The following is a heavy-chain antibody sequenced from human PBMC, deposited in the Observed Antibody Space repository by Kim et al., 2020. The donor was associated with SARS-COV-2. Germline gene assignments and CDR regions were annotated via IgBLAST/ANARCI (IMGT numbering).Heavy chain of an antibody. J-gene: IGHJ4*02. D-gene: IGHD5-12*01. CDR1: GLSFSDSY. V-gene: IGHV3-11*01. CDR3: ARSGNGYNAFGI. CDR2: ISTRGESI. Sequence: GGSLRLSCAASGLSFSDSYMNWVRQAPGKGLEWFSFISTRGESIFYADSVEGRFTISRDNAKNSLYLQMNYLRDEDTAVYYFARSGNGYNAFGIWGQG.